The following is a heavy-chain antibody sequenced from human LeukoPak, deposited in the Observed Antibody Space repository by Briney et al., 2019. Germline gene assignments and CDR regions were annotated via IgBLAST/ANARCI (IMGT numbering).Heavy chain of an antibody. J-gene: IGHJ4*02. CDR2: MYHSGST. Sequence: SETPSLTCAVSGYSISSGYYWGWTRQPPGKGLEWIGSMYHSGSTYYNPSLKSRVTISVDTSKNQFSLKLSSVTAADTAVYYCARIRFLEWLSPDCFDYWGQGTLVTVSS. CDR1: GYSISSGYY. CDR3: ARIRFLEWLSPDCFDY. D-gene: IGHD3-3*01. V-gene: IGHV4-38-2*01.